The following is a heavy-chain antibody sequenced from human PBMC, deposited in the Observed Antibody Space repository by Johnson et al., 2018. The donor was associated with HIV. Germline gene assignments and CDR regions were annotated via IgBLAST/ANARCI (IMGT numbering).Heavy chain of an antibody. CDR1: GFTFSSYG. D-gene: IGHD6-19*01. CDR3: AKGGLGHTDAFDI. CDR2: ISWDGGST. Sequence: VQLVESGGGVVRPGGSLRLSCAASGFTFSSYGMHWVRQAPGKGLEWVSLISWDGGSTYYGDSLKGRFTISRDNSKNSLYLQMNSLRSEDTALYYCAKGGLGHTDAFDIWGQGTMVTVSS. V-gene: IGHV3-43*01. J-gene: IGHJ3*02.